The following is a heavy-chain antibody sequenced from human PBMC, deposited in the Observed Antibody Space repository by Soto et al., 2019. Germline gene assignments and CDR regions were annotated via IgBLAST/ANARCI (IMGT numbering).Heavy chain of an antibody. Sequence: ASVKVSCKASGGTFSSYAISWVRQAPGRGLEWMGGIIPIFGTANYAQKFQGRVTITADESTSTAYMELSSLRSEDTAVYYSASGPLPLYYYDSSGPSAFDIWGQGTMVTVSS. J-gene: IGHJ3*02. D-gene: IGHD3-22*01. CDR3: ASGPLPLYYYDSSGPSAFDI. CDR2: IIPIFGTA. CDR1: GGTFSSYA. V-gene: IGHV1-69*13.